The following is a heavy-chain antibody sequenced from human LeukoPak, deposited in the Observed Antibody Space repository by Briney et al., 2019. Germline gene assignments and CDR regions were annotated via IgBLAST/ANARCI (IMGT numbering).Heavy chain of an antibody. CDR3: ARASSCGGDCYTTIRDAFDI. D-gene: IGHD2-21*02. CDR1: GFTFSSYE. V-gene: IGHV3-48*03. CDR2: ISSSGSTI. Sequence: GGSLRLSCAASGFTFSSYEMNWVRQAPGKGLEWVSYISSSGSTIYYADSVKGRFTISRDNAKNSLYLQMNSLRAEDTAVYYCARASSCGGDCYTTIRDAFDIWGQGTMVTVSS. J-gene: IGHJ3*02.